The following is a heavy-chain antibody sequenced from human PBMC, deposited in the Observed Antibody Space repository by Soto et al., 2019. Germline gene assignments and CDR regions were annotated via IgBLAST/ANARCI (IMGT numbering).Heavy chain of an antibody. J-gene: IGHJ4*02. D-gene: IGHD4-17*01. CDR1: GYTLTELS. Sequence: GASVKVSCKVSGYTLTELSMHWVRQAPGKGLEWMGGFDPEDGETIYAQKFQGRVTMTEDTSTDAAYMELSSLRSEDTAVYYCATGHDYGDYKFDYWGQGTLVTVSS. V-gene: IGHV1-24*01. CDR2: FDPEDGET. CDR3: ATGHDYGDYKFDY.